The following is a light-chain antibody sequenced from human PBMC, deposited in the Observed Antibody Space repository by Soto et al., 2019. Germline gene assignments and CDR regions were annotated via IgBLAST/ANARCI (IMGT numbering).Light chain of an antibody. Sequence: QSALTQPASVSASPGQSITIYCTGTSSDVGGYNYVSWYQQHPGKAPKLMIYDVSYRPSGVSNRFSGSKSGNTASLTISGLQAEDEADYYCSSYTKSNTTLGVFVGGTKLTVL. CDR2: DVS. CDR3: SSYTKSNTTLGV. J-gene: IGLJ3*02. V-gene: IGLV2-14*01. CDR1: SSDVGGYNY.